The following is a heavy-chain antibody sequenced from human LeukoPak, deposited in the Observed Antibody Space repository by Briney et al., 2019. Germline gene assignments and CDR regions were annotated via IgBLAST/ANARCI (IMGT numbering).Heavy chain of an antibody. CDR2: IYTSGST. CDR1: GGSISSGSYA. V-gene: IGHV4-61*02. Sequence: SQTLSLTCSVSGGSISSGSYAWSWIRQPAGKGLEWIGRIYTSGSTNYHPSLKSRVTISVDTSRNQFSLKLSSVTAADTAVYYCARGQAAAGPVDYTNWFDPWGQGTLVTVSS. J-gene: IGHJ5*02. CDR3: ARGQAAAGPVDYTNWFDP. D-gene: IGHD6-13*01.